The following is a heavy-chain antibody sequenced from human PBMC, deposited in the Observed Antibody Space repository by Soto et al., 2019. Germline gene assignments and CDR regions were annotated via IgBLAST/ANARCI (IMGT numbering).Heavy chain of an antibody. V-gene: IGHV3-21*01. Sequence: PGGSLRLSCAASGFTFSSYSMNWVRQAPGKGLEWVSSISSSSSYIYYADSVKGRFTISRDNAKNSLHLQMNSLRAEDTAVYYCARDSVPAAISPWGSCFDYWGQGTLVTISS. CDR3: ARDSVPAAISPWGSCFDY. J-gene: IGHJ4*02. CDR1: GFTFSSYS. CDR2: ISSSSSYI. D-gene: IGHD2-2*02.